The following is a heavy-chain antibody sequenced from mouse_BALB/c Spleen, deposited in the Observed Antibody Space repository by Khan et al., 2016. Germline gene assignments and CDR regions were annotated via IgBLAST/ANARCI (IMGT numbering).Heavy chain of an antibody. CDR2: IDPANGNT. V-gene: IGHV14-3*02. CDR3: ARGRPTLITPFAY. CDR1: GFNIKDTY. Sequence: VQLQQSGTDLVKPGASVKLSCTASGFNIKDTYMHWVKQRPEQGLEWIGRIDPANGNTKYDPKFQGKATITADTSSNTAYLQLSSLTSEDSAVSYSARGRPTLITPFAYWGQGTLVTVSA. D-gene: IGHD2-4*01. J-gene: IGHJ3*01.